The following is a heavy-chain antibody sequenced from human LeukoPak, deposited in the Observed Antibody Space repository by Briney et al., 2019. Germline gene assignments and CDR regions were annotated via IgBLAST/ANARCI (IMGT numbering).Heavy chain of an antibody. CDR1: GFTFSSYS. J-gene: IGHJ6*03. D-gene: IGHD3-10*01. CDR3: AGLLWFGAHYYYMDV. Sequence: GGSLRRSCAASGFTFSSYSMNWVRQAPGKGLEWVSSISSSSSYIYYADSVKGRFTISRDNAKNSLYLQMNSLRAEDTAVYYCAGLLWFGAHYYYMDVWGKGTTVTVSS. CDR2: ISSSSSYI. V-gene: IGHV3-21*01.